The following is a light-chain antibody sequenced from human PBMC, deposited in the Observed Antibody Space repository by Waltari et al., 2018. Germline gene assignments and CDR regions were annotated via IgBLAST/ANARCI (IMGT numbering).Light chain of an antibody. J-gene: IGLJ2*01. CDR2: EVH. CDR1: SSDVGGYNY. CDR3: SSYTGSTALV. Sequence: QSALTQPASVSGSPGQSLTISCTGTSSDVGGYNYVSWYQQHPGKAPKLMIYEVHNRPSGVSNRFSGAKSGNTASLTISGLQAEDEAYYYCSSYTGSTALVFGGGTKLTVL. V-gene: IGLV2-14*01.